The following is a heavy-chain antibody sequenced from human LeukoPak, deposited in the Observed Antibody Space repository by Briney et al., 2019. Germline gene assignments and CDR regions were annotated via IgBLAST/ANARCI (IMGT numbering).Heavy chain of an antibody. CDR2: IYHSGST. D-gene: IGHD1-26*01. V-gene: IGHV4-4*02. CDR3: ARGEADTYDY. Sequence: PGGSLRLSCAASGFTFSSYAMSWVRQPPGKGLEWIGEIYHSGSTNYNPSLKSRVTISVDKSKNQFSLKLSSVTAADTAVYYCARGEADTYDYWGQGTLVTVSS. CDR1: GFTFSSYAM. J-gene: IGHJ4*02.